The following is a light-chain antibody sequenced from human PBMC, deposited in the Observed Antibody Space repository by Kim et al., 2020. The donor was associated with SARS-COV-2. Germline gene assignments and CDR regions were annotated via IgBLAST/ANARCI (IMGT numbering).Light chain of an antibody. Sequence: DIVLTQSPATLSLSPGERAILSCRASQSIDYYLNWYQQKPGQAPRLVIYDGSQRATGISARFSGSGSGADFTLTISSLEPEDFAVYYWKNRTNWRWTFGQGTKVDIK. CDR2: DGS. J-gene: IGKJ1*01. CDR3: KNRTNWRWT. V-gene: IGKV3-11*01. CDR1: QSIDYY.